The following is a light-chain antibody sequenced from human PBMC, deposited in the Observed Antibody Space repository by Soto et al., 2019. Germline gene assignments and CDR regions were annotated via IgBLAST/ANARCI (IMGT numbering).Light chain of an antibody. CDR2: AAS. CDR1: QSISNY. CDR3: QQSYSAPYT. V-gene: IGKV1-39*01. Sequence: DIQMTQSPSSLSASVGDRVTITCRASQSISNYLNWYQQEPGKAPNLLIYAASSLQSGVPSRFSGSGSGTDFTLTISSLQPEDFATYYCQQSYSAPYTFGQGTKLEIK. J-gene: IGKJ2*01.